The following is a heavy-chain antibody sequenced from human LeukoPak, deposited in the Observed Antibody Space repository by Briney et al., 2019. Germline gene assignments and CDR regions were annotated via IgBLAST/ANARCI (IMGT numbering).Heavy chain of an antibody. D-gene: IGHD4-17*01. CDR3: ATRTVTTAFDY. CDR2: ISISGRST. J-gene: IGHJ4*02. Sequence: GGSLRLSCAASGFTFSSYAMTWVRQAPGEGLEWVSAISISGRSTYYADSVKGRFTISRDNSKNTLYLQMNGLRAEDTAVYYCATRTVTTAFDYWGQGTLVTVSS. V-gene: IGHV3-23*01. CDR1: GFTFSSYA.